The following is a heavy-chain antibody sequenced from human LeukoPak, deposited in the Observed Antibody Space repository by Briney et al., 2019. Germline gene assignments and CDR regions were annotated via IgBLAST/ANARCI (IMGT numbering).Heavy chain of an antibody. CDR2: ISGSGGST. D-gene: IGHD2-21*02. CDR3: AKDRAIVVVTAFFLY. J-gene: IGHJ4*02. Sequence: GGSLRLSCAATGFTFSSYAMSWVRQAPGKGLEWVSAISGSGGSTYYADSVKGRFTISRDNSKNTLYLQMNSLRAEDTAVYYCAKDRAIVVVTAFFLYWGQGTLVTVSS. V-gene: IGHV3-23*01. CDR1: GFTFSSYA.